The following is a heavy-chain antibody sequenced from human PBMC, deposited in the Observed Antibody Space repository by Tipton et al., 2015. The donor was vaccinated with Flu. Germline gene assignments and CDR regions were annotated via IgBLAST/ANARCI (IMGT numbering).Heavy chain of an antibody. V-gene: IGHV3-23*01. Sequence: SLRLSCEASGFSFSSYAMSWVRQAPGKGLEWVSVISGSGGSTYYADSVKGRFTISRDNSKNTLYLQMNSLRAEDTAVYYCAKLGSEVVAARANYWGQGTLVAVS. CDR2: ISGSGGST. D-gene: IGHD2-15*01. CDR1: GFSFSSYA. CDR3: AKLGSEVVAARANY. J-gene: IGHJ4*02.